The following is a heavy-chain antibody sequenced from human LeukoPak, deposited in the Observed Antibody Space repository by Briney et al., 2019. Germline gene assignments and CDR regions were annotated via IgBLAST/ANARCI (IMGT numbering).Heavy chain of an antibody. Sequence: GGSLRLSCAASGFTFSSYGMHWVRQAPGKGLEWVAVIWYDGSNKYYADSVKGRFTISRDNSKNTLYLQMNSLRAEDTAVYYCAKDSNPMARGYFDYWGQGTLVTVSS. CDR2: IWYDGSNK. CDR3: AKDSNPMARGYFDY. V-gene: IGHV3-33*06. D-gene: IGHD3-10*01. CDR1: GFTFSSYG. J-gene: IGHJ4*02.